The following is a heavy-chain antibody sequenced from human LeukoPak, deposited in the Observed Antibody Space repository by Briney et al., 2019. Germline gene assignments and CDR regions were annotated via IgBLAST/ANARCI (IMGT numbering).Heavy chain of an antibody. CDR2: ISGSGGST. V-gene: IGHV3-66*01. CDR1: GFTVSSNY. Sequence: GGSLRLSCAASGFTVSSNYMTWVRQAPGKGLKWVSAISGSGGSTYYADSVKGRFTISRDNSKNTLYLQMNSLRAEDTAVYYCARDGDGDSGYYLGKGDYWGQGTLVTVSS. J-gene: IGHJ4*02. CDR3: ARDGDGDSGYYLGKGDY. D-gene: IGHD3-22*01.